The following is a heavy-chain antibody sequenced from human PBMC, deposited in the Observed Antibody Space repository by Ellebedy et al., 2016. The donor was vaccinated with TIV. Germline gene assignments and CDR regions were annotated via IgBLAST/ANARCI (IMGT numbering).Heavy chain of an antibody. CDR3: TREGSGFDP. CDR2: VSSDGTKK. V-gene: IGHV3-33*01. J-gene: IGHJ5*02. Sequence: GGSLRLSCVASGFTFSSFAIHWVRQAPGRGLEWVAVVSSDGTKKYYGDSVRGRFTISRDNSKNTLYLQMNSLRAEDTAVYYCTREGSGFDPWGQGALVTVSS. CDR1: GFTFSSFA.